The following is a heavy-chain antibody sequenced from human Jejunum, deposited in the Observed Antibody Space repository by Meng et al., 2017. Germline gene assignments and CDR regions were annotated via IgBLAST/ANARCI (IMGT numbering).Heavy chain of an antibody. CDR3: ARDARPNWFDP. CDR2: INHRGST. D-gene: IGHD2-8*01. J-gene: IGHJ5*02. V-gene: IGHV4-39*07. Sequence: SETLSLTCTVSGGSVSSGSYYWYWIRQPPGKGLEWIGEINHRGSTNYNPSLMGRVTISVDKSKNQFSLRLSSVTAADTAVYYCARDARPNWFDPWGQGSLVTVSS. CDR1: GGSVSSGSYY.